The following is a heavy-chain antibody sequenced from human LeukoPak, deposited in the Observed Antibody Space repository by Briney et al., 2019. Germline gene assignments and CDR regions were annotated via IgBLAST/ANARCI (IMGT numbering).Heavy chain of an antibody. CDR1: GYTFTGYY. CDR3: ARTRRDGYNYVRSYYFDY. V-gene: IGHV1-2*02. CDR2: INPNSGGT. Sequence: GASVKVSCKASGYTFTGYYMHWVRQAPGQGLEWMGWINPNSGGTNYAQKFQGRVAMTRDTSISTAYMELSRLRSDDTAVYYCARTRRDGYNYVRSYYFDYWGQGTLVTVSS. D-gene: IGHD5-24*01. J-gene: IGHJ4*02.